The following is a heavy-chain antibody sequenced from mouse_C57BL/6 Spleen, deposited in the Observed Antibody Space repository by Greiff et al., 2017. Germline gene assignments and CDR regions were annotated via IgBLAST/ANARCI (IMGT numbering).Heavy chain of an antibody. CDR1: GYTFTDYE. CDR2: IDPETGGT. J-gene: IGHJ1*03. Sequence: SGAELVRPGASVTLSCKASGYTFTDYEMHWVKQTPVHGLEWIGAIDPETGGTAYNQKFKGKAILTADKSSSTAYMELRSLTSEDSAVYYCTRCVDWYFDVWGTGTTVTVSS. CDR3: TRCVDWYFDV. V-gene: IGHV1-15*01.